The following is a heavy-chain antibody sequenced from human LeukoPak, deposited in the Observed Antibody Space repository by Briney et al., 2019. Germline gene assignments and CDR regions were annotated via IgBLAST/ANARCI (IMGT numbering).Heavy chain of an antibody. Sequence: GGSLRLSCAASGFTFSIYAMSWVRQAPGKGLEWVSAISGSGGSTYYADSVKGRFTISRDNSKNTLYLQMNSLRAEDTAVYYCAKGPFGYSSGWYWYFDYWGQGTLVTVSS. V-gene: IGHV3-23*01. CDR1: GFTFSIYA. CDR3: AKGPFGYSSGWYWYFDY. D-gene: IGHD6-19*01. J-gene: IGHJ4*02. CDR2: ISGSGGST.